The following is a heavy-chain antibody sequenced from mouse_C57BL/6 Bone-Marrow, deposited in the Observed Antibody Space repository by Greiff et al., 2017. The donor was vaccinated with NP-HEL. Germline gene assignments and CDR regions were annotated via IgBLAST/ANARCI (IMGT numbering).Heavy chain of an antibody. CDR3: ARSSYPPFAY. Sequence: VQGVESGAELARPGASVKMSCKASGYTFTSYTMHWVKQRPGQGLEWIGYINPSSGYTKYNQKFKDKATLTADKSSSTAYMQLSSLTSEDSAVYDCARSSYPPFAYWGQGTLVTVSA. CDR1: GYTFTSYT. J-gene: IGHJ3*01. CDR2: INPSSGYT. D-gene: IGHD6-5*01. V-gene: IGHV1-4*01.